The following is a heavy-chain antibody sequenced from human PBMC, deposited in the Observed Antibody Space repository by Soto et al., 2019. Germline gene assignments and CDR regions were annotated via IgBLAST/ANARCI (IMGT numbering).Heavy chain of an antibody. V-gene: IGHV3-7*01. Sequence: EVHLVESGGGLVQPGGSLRLSCAASGFTFSDFCMSWVRQAPGKGLEWVANIKHDGSEEHFVDSVKGRFTISRDNAKNSLYLQRSSLRDEDTAVYYCVRTSGLDYWAQGALVTVSS. CDR2: IKHDGSEE. CDR3: VRTSGLDY. J-gene: IGHJ4*02. CDR1: GFTFSDFC.